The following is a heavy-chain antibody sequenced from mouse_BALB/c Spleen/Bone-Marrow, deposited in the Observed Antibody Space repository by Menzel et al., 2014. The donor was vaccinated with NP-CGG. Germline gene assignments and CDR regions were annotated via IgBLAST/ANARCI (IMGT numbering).Heavy chain of an antibody. V-gene: IGHV1S137*01. CDR3: AREGGNFPWFAY. D-gene: IGHD2-1*01. J-gene: IGHJ3*01. CDR1: GYTFTDYA. CDR2: ISTYYGDA. Sequence: VKLQESGAELVRPGVSVKISCKGSGYTFTDYAMHWVKQSHAKSLEWIGVISTYYGDASYNQKFKGKATMTVDKSSSTAYMELARLTSEDSAIYYCAREGGNFPWFAYWGQGTLVTVSA.